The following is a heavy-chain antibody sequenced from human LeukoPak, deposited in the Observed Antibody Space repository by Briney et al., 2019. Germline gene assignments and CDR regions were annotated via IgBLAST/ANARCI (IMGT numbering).Heavy chain of an antibody. CDR3: ARDARYYDSSGYYAFDI. Sequence: SETLSLTCTVSGGSISSGDYYWSWIRQPPGKGLEWIGYIYYSGSTYYNPSLKSRVTISVDTSKNQFSLKLSSVTAADTAVYYCARDARYYDSSGYYAFDIWGQGTMVTVSS. CDR2: IYYSGST. D-gene: IGHD3-22*01. CDR1: GGSISSGDYY. V-gene: IGHV4-30-4*02. J-gene: IGHJ3*02.